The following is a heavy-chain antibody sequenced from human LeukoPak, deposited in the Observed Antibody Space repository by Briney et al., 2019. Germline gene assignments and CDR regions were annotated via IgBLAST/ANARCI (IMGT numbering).Heavy chain of an antibody. Sequence: GGSLRLSCAASGFTFSSYAMDWVRQAPGKGLEWVAVISYDGSNKYYADSVKGRFTISGDNSKNTLYLQMNSLRAEDTAVYYCASRYYDSSGYYSGIDYCGQGTLVTVSS. CDR3: ASRYYDSSGYYSGIDY. D-gene: IGHD3-22*01. CDR1: GFTFSSYA. J-gene: IGHJ4*02. V-gene: IGHV3-30-3*01. CDR2: ISYDGSNK.